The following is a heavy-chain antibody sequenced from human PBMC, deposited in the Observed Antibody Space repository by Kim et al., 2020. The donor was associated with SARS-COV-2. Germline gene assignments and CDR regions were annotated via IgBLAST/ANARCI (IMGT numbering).Heavy chain of an antibody. CDR3: ARGDRVYVWGSYRNGYYFDY. Sequence: RVTISVDTSKNQFSLKLSSVTAADTAVYYCARGDRVYVWGSYRNGYYFDYWGQGTLVTVSS. V-gene: IGHV4-34*01. J-gene: IGHJ4*02. D-gene: IGHD3-16*02.